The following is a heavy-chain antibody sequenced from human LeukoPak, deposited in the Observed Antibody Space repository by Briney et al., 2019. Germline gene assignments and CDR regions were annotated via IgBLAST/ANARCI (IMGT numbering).Heavy chain of an antibody. J-gene: IGHJ6*03. CDR1: GDSISSYY. D-gene: IGHD4-17*01. CDR3: ACRTTVTYYDYMDV. CDR2: INHSGST. Sequence: PSETLSLTCTVSGDSISSYYWSWIRQPPGKGLEWIGKINHSGSTNYNPSLKSRVTISVDTSKNQFSLKLSSVTAADTAVYYCACRTTVTYYDYMDVWGKGTTVTVSS. V-gene: IGHV4-34*01.